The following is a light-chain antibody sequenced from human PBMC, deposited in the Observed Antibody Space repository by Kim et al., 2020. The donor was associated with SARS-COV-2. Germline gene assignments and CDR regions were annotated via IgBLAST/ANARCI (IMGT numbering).Light chain of an antibody. V-gene: IGLV3-19*01. CDR2: GKN. CDR1: SLRSYY. CDR3: NSRDSSGNHYV. Sequence: SSELTQDPTVSVALGQTVRITCQGDSLRSYYASWYQQKQGQAPVLVIYGKNNRPSGIPDQFSGSSSGNTASLTITGAQAEDEADYYCNSRDSSGNHYVFG. J-gene: IGLJ1*01.